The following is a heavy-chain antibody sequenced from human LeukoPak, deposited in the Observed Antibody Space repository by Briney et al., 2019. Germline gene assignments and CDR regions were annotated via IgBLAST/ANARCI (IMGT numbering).Heavy chain of an antibody. CDR1: GFTFSSYA. V-gene: IGHV3-30*04. CDR2: ISYDGSNK. J-gene: IGHJ4*02. D-gene: IGHD1-26*01. Sequence: GGSLRLSCAASGFTFSSYAMHWVRQAPGKGLEWVAVISYDGSNKYYADSVKGRFTISRDNSKNTLYLQMNSLRAEDTAVYYCAREVGATQAFDYLGQGSLVTASS. CDR3: AREVGATQAFDY.